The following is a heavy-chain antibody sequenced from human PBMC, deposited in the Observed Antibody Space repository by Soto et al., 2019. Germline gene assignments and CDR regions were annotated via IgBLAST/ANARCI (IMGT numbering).Heavy chain of an antibody. J-gene: IGHJ4*02. Sequence: GSLRLSCAVSGFTFSNYWMTWVRQAPGKGLEWVAYMNQDGSQIYYVDSLRGRFTISRDNAKNSLYLQMNSLRVDDMAVYYCARDRGPNTPDYWGQGTLVTVSS. CDR2: MNQDGSQI. V-gene: IGHV3-7*01. D-gene: IGHD2-2*02. CDR3: ARDRGPNTPDY. CDR1: GFTFSNYW.